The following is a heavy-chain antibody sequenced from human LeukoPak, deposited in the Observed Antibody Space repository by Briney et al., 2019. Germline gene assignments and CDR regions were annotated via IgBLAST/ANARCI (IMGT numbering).Heavy chain of an antibody. CDR1: GFTFSSSV. V-gene: IGHV3-23*01. D-gene: IGHD6-13*01. J-gene: IGHJ4*02. CDR3: ARDMGRAWYGPPDY. Sequence: QPGGSLRLSCVASGFTFSSSVMSWVRQAPGKGLEWVSTFTGTSGNTYYADSVKGRLIISRDNSKNTLYLQMNSLRAEDTAVYFCARDMGRAWYGPPDYWGQGTLVTVSS. CDR2: FTGTSGNT.